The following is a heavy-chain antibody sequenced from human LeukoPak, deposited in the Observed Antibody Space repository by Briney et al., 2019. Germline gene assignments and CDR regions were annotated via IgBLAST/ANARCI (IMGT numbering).Heavy chain of an antibody. J-gene: IGHJ3*01. Sequence: QTGGSLILSCAASGFTLSGSAMSWVRQAPGEGLEWVSLISYSGANSYYTDSVRGRFTISRDNSKDTLFLQMNSLRAEDTAIYYCARDMQLSTWGLGTMVTVSS. CDR1: GFTLSGSA. V-gene: IGHV3-23*01. CDR3: ARDMQLST. CDR2: ISYSGANS. D-gene: IGHD3-16*02.